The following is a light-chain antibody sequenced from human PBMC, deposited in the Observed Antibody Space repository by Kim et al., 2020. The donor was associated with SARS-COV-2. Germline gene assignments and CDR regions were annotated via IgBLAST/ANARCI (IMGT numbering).Light chain of an antibody. CDR3: QKYNSAPWT. Sequence: GDRVTITCRASQGITNSLAWYQQKPGKVPQLLIYAASALQSGVPSRFSGSGSGTDFTLTISSLQPEDVATYNCQKYNSAPWTFGQGTTVEIK. V-gene: IGKV1-27*01. J-gene: IGKJ1*01. CDR2: AAS. CDR1: QGITNS.